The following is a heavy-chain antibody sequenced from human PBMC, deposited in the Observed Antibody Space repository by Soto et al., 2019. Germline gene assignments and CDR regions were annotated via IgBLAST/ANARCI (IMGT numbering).Heavy chain of an antibody. D-gene: IGHD3-10*01. V-gene: IGHV1-69*13. CDR3: ARVDYYGSGSYCDY. J-gene: IGHJ4*02. Sequence: GASVKVSCKASGGTFSSYAISWVRQAPGQGLEWMGGIIPIFGTANYAQKFQGRVTITADESTSTAYMELSSLRSEDTAVYYCARVDYYGSGSYCDYWGQGPLVTVSS. CDR2: IIPIFGTA. CDR1: GGTFSSYA.